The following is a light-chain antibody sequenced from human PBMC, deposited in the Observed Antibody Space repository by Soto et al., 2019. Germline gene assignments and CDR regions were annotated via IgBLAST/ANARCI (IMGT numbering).Light chain of an antibody. J-gene: IGKJ1*01. Sequence: EIVLTQSPGTLSWSPVGIARLSCRASQSVSNNYLAWYQQKPGQAPRLLIYGASNRATGIPDRFSGSGSGTDFTLTISRLETEDFAVYYCQQYGSSGTFGQGTKVDIK. CDR3: QQYGSSGT. CDR1: QSVSNNY. V-gene: IGKV3-20*01. CDR2: GAS.